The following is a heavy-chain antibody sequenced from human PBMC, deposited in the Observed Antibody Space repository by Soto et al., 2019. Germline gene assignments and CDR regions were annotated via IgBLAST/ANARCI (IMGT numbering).Heavy chain of an antibody. J-gene: IGHJ4*02. CDR1: GYTLTELS. CDR2: FDPEDGET. V-gene: IGHV1-24*01. CDR3: ARDPPTAESLTLFNVDY. D-gene: IGHD2-21*02. Sequence: ASVKVSCKVSGYTLTELSMHWVRQAPGKGLEWMGGFDPEDGETIYAQKFQGRVTMTEDTSTDTAYMELSSLRSEDTAVYYCARDPPTAESLTLFNVDYWGQGTLVTVSS.